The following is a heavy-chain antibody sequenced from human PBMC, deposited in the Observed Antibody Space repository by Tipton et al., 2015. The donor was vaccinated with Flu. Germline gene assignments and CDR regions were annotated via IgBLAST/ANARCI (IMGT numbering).Heavy chain of an antibody. Sequence: SLRLSCAASGFAFDDYAMSWVRQAPGKGLEWVSGLNWNGGNSGYADSVKGRFTISRDNAENSLYLQMNSLRAEDTALYYCARRGAAITHYFDYWGQGTLVTVSS. CDR2: LNWNGGNS. V-gene: IGHV3-20*04. CDR1: GFAFDDYA. J-gene: IGHJ4*02. D-gene: IGHD3-16*01. CDR3: ARRGAAITHYFDY.